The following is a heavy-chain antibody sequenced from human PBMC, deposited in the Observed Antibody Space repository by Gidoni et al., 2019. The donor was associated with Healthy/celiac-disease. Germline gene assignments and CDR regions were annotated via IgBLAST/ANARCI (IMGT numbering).Heavy chain of an antibody. J-gene: IGHJ4*02. D-gene: IGHD3-9*01. V-gene: IGHV3-64*01. Sequence: EVQLVESGGGLVQPGGSLRLSCAASGFTFSSYAMHWVRQAPGKGLEYVSALSSNGGSTYYANSVKGRFTISRDNSKNTLYLQMGSLRAEDMAVYYCARGGYFDWLFTDYWGQGTLVTVSS. CDR2: LSSNGGST. CDR1: GFTFSSYA. CDR3: ARGGYFDWLFTDY.